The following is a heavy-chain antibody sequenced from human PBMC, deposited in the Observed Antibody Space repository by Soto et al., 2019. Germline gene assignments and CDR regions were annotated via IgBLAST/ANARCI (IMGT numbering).Heavy chain of an antibody. CDR3: ARGPLVVLNYFES. CDR1: GGTFRNYP. Sequence: QVQLVQSGTEVKKPGSSVKVSCKASGGTFRNYPINWVRQAPGQGLEWMGSIFPLTDIPDYPQNFQARITISADKSTSTAYMELSSLTSDDTAMYFCARGPLVVLNYFESWGQGTLVTVSS. CDR2: IFPLTDIP. J-gene: IGHJ4*02. V-gene: IGHV1-69*02.